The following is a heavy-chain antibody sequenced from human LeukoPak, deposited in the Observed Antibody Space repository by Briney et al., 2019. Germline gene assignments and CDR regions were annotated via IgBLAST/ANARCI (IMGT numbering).Heavy chain of an antibody. D-gene: IGHD3-10*01. V-gene: IGHV4-31*03. Sequence: SQTLSLTCTVSGGSISSGGYYWSWIRQHPGTGLAWIGYIYYSGSTYHNPSLKSRVTISVDTSKNQFSLKLSSVTAADTAVYYCARKRREGKLWFNRGNFDYWGQGTLVTVSS. CDR2: IYYSGST. J-gene: IGHJ4*02. CDR3: ARKRREGKLWFNRGNFDY. CDR1: GGSISSGGYY.